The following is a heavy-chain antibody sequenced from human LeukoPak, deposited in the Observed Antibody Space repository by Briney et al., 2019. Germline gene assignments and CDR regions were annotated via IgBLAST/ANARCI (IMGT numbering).Heavy chain of an antibody. CDR1: GGSISSSSYY. V-gene: IGHV4-61*02. CDR2: IYTSGST. CDR3: AREAGYYYDSSGRRSDY. J-gene: IGHJ4*02. D-gene: IGHD3-22*01. Sequence: PSETLSLTCSVSGGSISSSSYYWGWIRQPPGKGLEWIGRIYTSGSTNYNPSLKSRVTISVDTSKNQFSLKLSSVTAADTAVYYCAREAGYYYDSSGRRSDYWGQGTLVTVSS.